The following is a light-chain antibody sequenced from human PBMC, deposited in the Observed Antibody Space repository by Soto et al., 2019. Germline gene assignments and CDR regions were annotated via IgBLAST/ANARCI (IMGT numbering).Light chain of an antibody. CDR2: SNN. J-gene: IGLJ1*01. Sequence: QSVLTQPPSVSGAPGQRVTISCTGSSSNIGAGYHVYWYQQLPGTAPKLLIYSNNQRPSGVPDRFSGSKSGTSASLAISGLRSEDEADYYCAAWDDSLSGYVFGTGTKVTVL. V-gene: IGLV1-47*02. CDR1: SSNIGAGYH. CDR3: AAWDDSLSGYV.